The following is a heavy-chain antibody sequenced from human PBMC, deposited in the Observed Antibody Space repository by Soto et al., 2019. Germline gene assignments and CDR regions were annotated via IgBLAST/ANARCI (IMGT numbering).Heavy chain of an antibody. Sequence: QVQLVQSGAEVKKPGASVKVSCKASGYTFTSYGISWVRQAPGHGLEWMGWISAYNGNTNYAQKLQGRVTMTTDTSTSTADMELRSLRSDDTAVYYCARAPLYHWNSRYFDYWGQGTLVTVSS. V-gene: IGHV1-18*04. J-gene: IGHJ4*02. CDR1: GYTFTSYG. CDR2: ISAYNGNT. D-gene: IGHD1-7*01. CDR3: ARAPLYHWNSRYFDY.